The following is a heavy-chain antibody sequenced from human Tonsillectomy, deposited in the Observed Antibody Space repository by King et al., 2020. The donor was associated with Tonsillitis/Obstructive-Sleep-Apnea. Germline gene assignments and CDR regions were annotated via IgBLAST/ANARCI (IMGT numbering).Heavy chain of an antibody. V-gene: IGHV3-9*01. J-gene: IGHJ3*02. Sequence: VQLVESGGGLVQPGRSLRLSCAASGFTFDDYAMYWVRQTPGKGLEWVSGISWNSGNVVYADSVKGRFTISRDNAKNSLYLQMNSLRTEDTALYHCAKDLKIAESGTHGDAYDIWGQGTMVTVSS. CDR2: ISWNSGNV. CDR3: AKDLKIAESGTHGDAYDI. CDR1: GFTFDDYA. D-gene: IGHD6-13*01.